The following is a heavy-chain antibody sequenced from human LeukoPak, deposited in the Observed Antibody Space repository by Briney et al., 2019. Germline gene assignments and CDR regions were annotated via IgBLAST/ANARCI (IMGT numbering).Heavy chain of an antibody. CDR3: ARGPLSPYSSGWYYYYGMDV. V-gene: IGHV4-59*12. D-gene: IGHD6-19*01. CDR2: IYYSGST. Sequence: PSVTLSLTCTVSGGSISSYYWSWIRQPPGKGLEGIGYIYYSGSTNYNPSLKSRVTISVDTSKNQLSLHLRSVTSADTAVYYCARGPLSPYSSGWYYYYGMDVWGQGTTVTVSS. CDR1: GGSISSYY. J-gene: IGHJ6*02.